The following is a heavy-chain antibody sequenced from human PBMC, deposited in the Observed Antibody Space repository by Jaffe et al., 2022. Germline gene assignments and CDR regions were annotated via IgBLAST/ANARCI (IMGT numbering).Heavy chain of an antibody. Sequence: QLQMQESGPGLVKSSETLPLTCTVSGGAISSSSYYWGWIRQPPGKGLEWIGSIYYSGITYYNPSLKSRVTISVDTSKNQFSLKLSSVTAADTAVYYCARHGGMALDYYYYYMDVWGKGTTVTVSS. CDR3: ARHGGMALDYYYYYMDV. V-gene: IGHV4-39*01. D-gene: IGHD3-16*01. CDR1: GGAISSSSYY. CDR2: IYYSGIT. J-gene: IGHJ6*03.